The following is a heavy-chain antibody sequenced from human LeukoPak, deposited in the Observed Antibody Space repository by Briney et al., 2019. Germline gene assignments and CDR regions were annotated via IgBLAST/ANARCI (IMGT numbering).Heavy chain of an antibody. V-gene: IGHV3-23*01. Sequence: GGSLTLSCAASGFTFSSYAMSWVRQAPGKGLEWVSAISGSGGSTYYADSVKGRFTISRDNSKNTLYLQMNSLRAEDTAVYYCATGYSSVVPFDYWGQGTLVTVSS. CDR2: ISGSGGST. D-gene: IGHD6-25*01. CDR1: GFTFSSYA. J-gene: IGHJ4*02. CDR3: ATGYSSVVPFDY.